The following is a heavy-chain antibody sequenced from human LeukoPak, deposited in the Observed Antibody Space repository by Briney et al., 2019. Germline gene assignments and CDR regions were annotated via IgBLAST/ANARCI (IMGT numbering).Heavy chain of an antibody. CDR1: GGTFSSYA. V-gene: IGHV1-46*01. CDR3: ARDQEGFDY. J-gene: IGHJ4*02. Sequence: ASVKVSCKASGGTFSSYAISWVRQAPGQGLEWMGMIYPRDGSTSYAQKFQGRVTVTRDTSTSTVHMELSGLRSEDTAIYYCARDQEGFDYWGQGTLVTVSS. CDR2: IYPRDGST.